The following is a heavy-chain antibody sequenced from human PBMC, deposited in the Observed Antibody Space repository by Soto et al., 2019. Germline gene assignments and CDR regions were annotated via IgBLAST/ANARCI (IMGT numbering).Heavy chain of an antibody. CDR3: ARDPGGQYCTSTSCLYFFDH. CDR2: ISDSGST. D-gene: IGHD2-2*01. V-gene: IGHV3-23*01. J-gene: IGHJ4*02. Sequence: EVQLLESGGALVQPGGSLRLSCAASGFTFSNHAMNWVRQAPGKGLEWVSTISDSGSTYYADSVKGRFTISRDNSKNTLYLQMNSLRAEDTAVYYGARDPGGQYCTSTSCLYFFDHWGQGTLVIVSS. CDR1: GFTFSNHA.